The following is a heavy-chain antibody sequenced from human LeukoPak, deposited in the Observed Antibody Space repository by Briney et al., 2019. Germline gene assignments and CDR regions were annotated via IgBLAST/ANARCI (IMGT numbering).Heavy chain of an antibody. CDR2: TYYSGST. D-gene: IGHD3-10*01. CDR3: ARWSRGGYYFDY. V-gene: IGHV4-39*01. CDR1: GGSISSSSYY. Sequence: SETLSLTCTVSGGSISSSSYYWGWIRQPPGKGLEWIGSTYYSGSTYYNSSLKSRVTISVDTSKNQFSLKLSSVTAADTAVYYCARWSRGGYYFDYWGQGTLVTVSS. J-gene: IGHJ4*02.